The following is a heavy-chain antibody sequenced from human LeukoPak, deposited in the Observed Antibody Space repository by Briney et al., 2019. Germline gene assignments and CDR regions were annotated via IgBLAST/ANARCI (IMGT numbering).Heavy chain of an antibody. Sequence: GGSLRLSCAASGFTFSSYWMHWVRQAPGKGLVWVSRINSDGSSTSYADSVKGRFTISRDNAENTLYLQMNSLRAEDTAVYYCARVVPPYCGGDCYSPVDYWGQGTLVTVSS. CDR2: INSDGSST. J-gene: IGHJ4*02. D-gene: IGHD2-21*02. CDR1: GFTFSSYW. CDR3: ARVVPPYCGGDCYSPVDY. V-gene: IGHV3-74*01.